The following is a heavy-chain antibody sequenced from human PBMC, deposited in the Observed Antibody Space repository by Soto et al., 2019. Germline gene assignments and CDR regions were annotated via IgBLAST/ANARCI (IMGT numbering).Heavy chain of an antibody. CDR1: GFSFSIYT. V-gene: IGHV3-21*01. Sequence: GGSLRLSCAASGFSFSIYTVNWVRQAPGKGLEWVSSMGSSGTYIYYADSGRGRFTISRDHAKNSLYLQMNSLPDDEPAVYYRARLKPLRLIAGHYYGIDVWGNGPTVTVS. CDR3: ARLKPLRLIAGHYYGIDV. J-gene: IGHJ6*04. CDR2: MGSSGTYI. D-gene: IGHD3-16*02.